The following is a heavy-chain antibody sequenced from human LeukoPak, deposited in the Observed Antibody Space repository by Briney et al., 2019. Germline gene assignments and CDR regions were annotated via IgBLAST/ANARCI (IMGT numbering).Heavy chain of an antibody. J-gene: IGHJ4*02. D-gene: IGHD5-12*01. Sequence: ASVKVSCKASGYTFTCYYMYWVRQAPRQGLEWTGIINPSGGSTSYAQKFQGRVTMTRDTSTSTVYMELSSLRSEDTAVYYCARDRGGNRGYSGYDPGDYWGQGTLVTVSS. V-gene: IGHV1-46*01. CDR2: INPSGGST. CDR1: GYTFTCYY. CDR3: ARDRGGNRGYSGYDPGDY.